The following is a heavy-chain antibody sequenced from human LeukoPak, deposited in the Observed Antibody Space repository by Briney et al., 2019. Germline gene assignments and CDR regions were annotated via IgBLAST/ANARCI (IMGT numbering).Heavy chain of an antibody. CDR2: IKQDRSEK. V-gene: IGHV3-7*01. CDR3: ARDAPSSRDYMDV. Sequence: GGSLRLSCAASGFTFSNYWMSWVRQAPGKGLEWVANIKQDRSEKYYVDSVKGRFTISRDNAKNSLYLQMNSLRAEDTAVYYCARDAPSSRDYMDVWGKGTTVTISS. CDR1: GFTFSNYW. J-gene: IGHJ6*03. D-gene: IGHD2-2*01.